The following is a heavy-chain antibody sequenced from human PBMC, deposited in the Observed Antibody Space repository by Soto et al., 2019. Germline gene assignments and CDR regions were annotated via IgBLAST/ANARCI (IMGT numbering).Heavy chain of an antibody. J-gene: IGHJ6*03. CDR2: INHSGST. Sequence: SETLSLTCAVYGGSFSGYYWSWIRQPPGKGLEWIGEINHSGSTNYNPSLKSRVTISVDTSKNQFSLKLSSVTAADTAVYYCAREPVVVVPAANTYYYYMDVWGKGTTVTVSS. V-gene: IGHV4-34*01. CDR3: AREPVVVVPAANTYYYYMDV. CDR1: GGSFSGYY. D-gene: IGHD2-2*01.